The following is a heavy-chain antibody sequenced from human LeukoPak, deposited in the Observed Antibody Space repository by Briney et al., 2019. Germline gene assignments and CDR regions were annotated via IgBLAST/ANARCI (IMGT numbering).Heavy chain of an antibody. V-gene: IGHV1-69*05. CDR1: GGTFSSYA. J-gene: IGHJ4*02. D-gene: IGHD2-2*01. CDR2: IIPIFGTA. CDR3: ASAPAMCSTSCYDY. Sequence: ASVKVSCKASGGTFSSYAISWVRQAPGQGLEWMGGIIPIFGTANYAQKFQGRVTITTDESTSTAYMELSRLRSDDTAVYYCASAPAMCSTSCYDYWGQGTLVTVSS.